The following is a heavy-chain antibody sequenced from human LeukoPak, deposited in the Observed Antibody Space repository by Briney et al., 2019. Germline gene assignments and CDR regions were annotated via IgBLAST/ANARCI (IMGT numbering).Heavy chain of an antibody. J-gene: IGHJ4*02. CDR3: ARDGAVAGTGYYFDY. V-gene: IGHV1-18*01. CDR1: GYTFTIYG. CDR2: ISAYNGNT. Sequence: EASVTVSCKASGYTFTIYGISWVRQAPGQGLEWMGWISAYNGNTNYAQKLQGRVTMTTDTSTSTAYMELRSLRSDDTAVYYCARDGAVAGTGYYFDYWGQGTLVTVSS. D-gene: IGHD6-19*01.